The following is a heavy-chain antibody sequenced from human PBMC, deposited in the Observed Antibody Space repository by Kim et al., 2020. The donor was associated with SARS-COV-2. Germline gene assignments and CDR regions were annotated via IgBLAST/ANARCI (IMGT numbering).Heavy chain of an antibody. D-gene: IGHD6-6*01. Sequence: GGSLRLSCAASGFTFSDYYMSWIRQAPGKGLEWVSYISSSGSTIYYADSVKGRFTISRDNAKNSLYLQMNSLRAEDTAVYYCARGSSFEYSSSSGILGMDVWGQGTTVTVSS. CDR1: GFTFSDYY. CDR3: ARGSSFEYSSSSGILGMDV. CDR2: ISSSGSTI. J-gene: IGHJ6*02. V-gene: IGHV3-11*01.